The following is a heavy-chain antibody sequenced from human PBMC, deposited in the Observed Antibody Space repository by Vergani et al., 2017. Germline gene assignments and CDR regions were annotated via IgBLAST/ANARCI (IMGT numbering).Heavy chain of an antibody. Sequence: QVQLVESAGGVVQPGGSLRLSCAASGFTFSNFGMHWIRQAPGKGLEWLAYIGKDGINTRYRDAVKGRFTDSRDNYKDILYLQVDSLRSEDTALYFCSKYLRDSTDGLPDSWGQGTLVIVSS. CDR1: GFTFSNFG. CDR3: SKYLRDSTDGLPDS. CDR2: IGKDGINT. V-gene: IGHV3-30*02. D-gene: IGHD2-21*02. J-gene: IGHJ4*02.